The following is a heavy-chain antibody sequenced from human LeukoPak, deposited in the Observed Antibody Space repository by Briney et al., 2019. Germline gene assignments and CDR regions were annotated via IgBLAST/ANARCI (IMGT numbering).Heavy chain of an antibody. CDR1: GGSISSSNYY. CDR2: IYYSGIT. D-gene: IGHD2-2*01. Sequence: SETLSLTCTVSGGSISSSNYYWGWIRQPPGKGLEWIGSIYYSGITYYNPSLKSRVTISVDTSNNQFSLKLSSVTAADTAMYYCARLLIYCSSTSCHFDYWGQGTLVAVSS. V-gene: IGHV4-39*01. CDR3: ARLLIYCSSTSCHFDY. J-gene: IGHJ4*02.